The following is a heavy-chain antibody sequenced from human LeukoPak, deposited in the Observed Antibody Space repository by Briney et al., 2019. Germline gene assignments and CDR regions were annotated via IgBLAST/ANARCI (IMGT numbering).Heavy chain of an antibody. CDR2: IHSNGGA. V-gene: IGHV4-59*01. CDR3: ASSNPGSLGQFNP. D-gene: IGHD3-10*01. J-gene: IGHJ5*02. Sequence: PSETLSLTCTVSGVSISNYYWSWIRQPPGKGLEWIGFIHSNGGANYNASLNSRATISRDTSRSQVSLKLTSVTAADTAVYYCASSNPGSLGQFNPWGQGTLVTVSS. CDR1: GVSISNYY.